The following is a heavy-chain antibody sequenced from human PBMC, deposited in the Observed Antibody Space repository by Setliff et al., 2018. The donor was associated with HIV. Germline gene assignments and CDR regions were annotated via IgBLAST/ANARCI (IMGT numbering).Heavy chain of an antibody. CDR3: ARLDSGSYYGLDV. CDR1: GYTFTNYD. D-gene: IGHD1-26*01. CDR2: INPNGGST. J-gene: IGHJ6*02. V-gene: IGHV1-46*01. Sequence: ASVKVSCKASGYTFTNYDINWVRQAPGQGLEWMGIINPNGGSTSYAQKFQGRVTMTRDTSTSTVYMELSSLRSEDTAVYYCARLDSGSYYGLDVWGQGTTVTVSS.